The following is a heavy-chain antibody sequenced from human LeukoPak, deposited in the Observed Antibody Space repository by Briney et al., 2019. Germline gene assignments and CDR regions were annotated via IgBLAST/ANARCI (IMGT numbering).Heavy chain of an antibody. V-gene: IGHV1-8*02. D-gene: IGHD4-11*01. Sequence: ASVKVSCKASGNGFPYFDVNWVRQASGRGLEWIGWVNPHSDNAGYGQRFQGRVTITTDISTATVYMELSSLISDDTAVYYCAKARKATTSTDYSYFYYMDVWGQGTTVTVSS. CDR3: AKARKATTSTDYSYFYYMDV. CDR1: GNGFPYFD. CDR2: VNPHSDNA. J-gene: IGHJ6*02.